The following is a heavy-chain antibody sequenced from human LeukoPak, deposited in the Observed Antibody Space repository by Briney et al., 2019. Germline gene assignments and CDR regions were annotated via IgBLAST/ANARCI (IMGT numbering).Heavy chain of an antibody. J-gene: IGHJ4*02. CDR1: GYTFTGYY. V-gene: IGHV1-2*06. CDR2: INPNSGGT. CDR3: ARDRYYYDSSGSFDY. Sequence: GASVKVSCKASGYTFTGYYMHWVRQAPGQGLEWMGRINPNSGGTNYAQKFQGRVTMTRDTSISTAYMELSRQRSDDTAVYYCARDRYYYDSSGSFDYWGQGTLVTVSS. D-gene: IGHD3-22*01.